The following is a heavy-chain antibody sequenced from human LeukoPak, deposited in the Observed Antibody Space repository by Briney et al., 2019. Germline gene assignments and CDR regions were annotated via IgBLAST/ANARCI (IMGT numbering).Heavy chain of an antibody. J-gene: IGHJ4*02. V-gene: IGHV3-23*01. Sequence: PGRSLRLSCAASGFTFSSYAMSWVRQAPGKGLEWVSAISGSGGSTYYADSVKGRFTISRDNSKNTLYLQMNSLRAEDTAVYYCAKGIRGSTHYFDYWGQGTLVTVSS. CDR1: GFTFSSYA. CDR2: ISGSGGST. CDR3: AKGIRGSTHYFDY. D-gene: IGHD3-16*01.